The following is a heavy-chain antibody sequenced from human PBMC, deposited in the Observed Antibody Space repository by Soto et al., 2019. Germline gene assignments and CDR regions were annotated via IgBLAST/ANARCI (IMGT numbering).Heavy chain of an antibody. CDR3: ARGDVVVPAAMPPAY. D-gene: IGHD2-2*01. J-gene: IGHJ4*02. CDR1: GFTFSSYW. Sequence: GGSLRLSCAASGFTFSSYWMSWVRQAPGKGLEWVANIKQDGSEKYYVDSVKGRFTISRDNAKNSLYLQMNSLRAEDAAVYYCARGDVVVPAAMPPAYWGQGTLVTVSS. V-gene: IGHV3-7*01. CDR2: IKQDGSEK.